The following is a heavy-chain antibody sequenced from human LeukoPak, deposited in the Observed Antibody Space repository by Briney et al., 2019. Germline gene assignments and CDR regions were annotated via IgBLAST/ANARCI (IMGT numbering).Heavy chain of an antibody. CDR3: ARPERTAAARDAFDI. D-gene: IGHD6-13*01. CDR2: IKQDGSEK. V-gene: IGHV3-7*01. J-gene: IGHJ3*02. Sequence: GGSLRLSCAASGFTFSSYWMSWARRAPGKGLEWVANIKQDGSEKYYVDSVKGRFTISRDNAKSSLYLQMNSLRAEDTAVYYCARPERTAAARDAFDIWGQGTMVTVSS. CDR1: GFTFSSYW.